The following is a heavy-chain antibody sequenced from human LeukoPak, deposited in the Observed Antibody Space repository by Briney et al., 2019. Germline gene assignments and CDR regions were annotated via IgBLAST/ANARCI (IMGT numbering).Heavy chain of an antibody. CDR1: GYTFTSYG. D-gene: IGHD3-3*01. CDR2: ISAYNGNT. V-gene: IGHV1-18*01. J-gene: IGHJ4*02. Sequence: ASVKGSCKASGYTFTSYGISWVRQAPGHGLEWMGWISAYNGNTNYAQKLQGRVTMTTDTYTSTAYMELRSLRSDDTAVYYCARELRFLEWLPHYWGQGTLVTVSS. CDR3: ARELRFLEWLPHY.